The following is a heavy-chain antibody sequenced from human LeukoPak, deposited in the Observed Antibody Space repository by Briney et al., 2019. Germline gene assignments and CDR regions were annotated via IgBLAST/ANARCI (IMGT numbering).Heavy chain of an antibody. D-gene: IGHD3-10*01. Sequence: GGSLRLSCAASGFTFSSYWMSWVRQAPGKGLEWVAFIRYDGSNKYYADSVKGRFTISRDSAKNALYLQMNSLRAEDTAVYYCARDGVTMVRGVKVLDYYYYYMDVWGKGTTVTISS. J-gene: IGHJ6*03. CDR2: IRYDGSNK. CDR1: GFTFSSYW. V-gene: IGHV3-30*02. CDR3: ARDGVTMVRGVKVLDYYYYYMDV.